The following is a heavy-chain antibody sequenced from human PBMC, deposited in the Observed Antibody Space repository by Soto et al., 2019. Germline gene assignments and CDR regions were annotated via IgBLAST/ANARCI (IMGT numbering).Heavy chain of an antibody. Sequence: ASVKVSCKASGFNFTNYAVHWVRQAPGQSLEWMGRINAANGNTKYSQKFQVRLTITTDTSATMAYMDLSSLRSEDTAVYYCARDDPSAWSNFYYYYGMDVWGQGTTVTVSS. J-gene: IGHJ6*02. V-gene: IGHV1-3*01. CDR3: ARDDPSAWSNFYYYYGMDV. CDR1: GFNFTNYA. CDR2: INAANGNT. D-gene: IGHD6-19*01.